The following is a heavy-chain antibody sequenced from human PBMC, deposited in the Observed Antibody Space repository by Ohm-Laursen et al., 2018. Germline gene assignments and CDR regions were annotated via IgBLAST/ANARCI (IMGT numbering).Heavy chain of an antibody. CDR1: GYTFTSYY. Sequence: GASVKVSCKASGYTFTSYYIHWVRQAPGQGLEWMAKISPTGGSTSYAQKFQGRVTMTRDTSTSTVYMELSSLRSEDTAVYYCASMTSSGYTPFDHWGQGTLVTVSS. J-gene: IGHJ4*02. V-gene: IGHV1-46*01. CDR2: ISPTGGST. D-gene: IGHD3-22*01. CDR3: ASMTSSGYTPFDH.